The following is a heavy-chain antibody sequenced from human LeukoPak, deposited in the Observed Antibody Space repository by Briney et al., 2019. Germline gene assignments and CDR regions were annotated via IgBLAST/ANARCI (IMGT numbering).Heavy chain of an antibody. CDR2: ISGSSSYI. D-gene: IGHD1-20*01. CDR1: GFTFSSYS. V-gene: IGHV3-21*01. J-gene: IGHJ4*02. CDR3: ARDMKVTGTTAFDY. Sequence: GGSLRLSCAASGFTFSSYSMNWVRRAPGKGLEWGSSISGSSSYIYYADSVRGRLTISRDNAKNSLYLQMNSLRAEDTAVYYCARDMKVTGTTAFDYWGQGTLVTVSS.